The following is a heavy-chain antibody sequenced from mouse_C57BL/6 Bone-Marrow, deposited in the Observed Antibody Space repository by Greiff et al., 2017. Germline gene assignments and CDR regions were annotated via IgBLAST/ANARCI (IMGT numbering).Heavy chain of an antibody. CDR3: TTDGNFAWFAY. J-gene: IGHJ3*01. Sequence: VQLQQSGAELVRPGASVKLSCTASGFNIKDDYMHWVKQRPEQGLEWIGWIDPENGDTEYASKLQGKATITADTSSNTAYLQLSSLTSEDTAVYSCTTDGNFAWFAYWGQGTLVTVSA. V-gene: IGHV14-4*01. CDR1: GFNIKDDY. CDR2: IDPENGDT. D-gene: IGHD2-1*01.